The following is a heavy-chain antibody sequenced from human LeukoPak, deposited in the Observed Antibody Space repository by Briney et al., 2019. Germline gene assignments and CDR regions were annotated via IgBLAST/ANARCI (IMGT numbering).Heavy chain of an antibody. D-gene: IGHD3-3*01. CDR2: IKQDGSEK. J-gene: IGHJ4*02. V-gene: IGHV3-7*01. CDR3: ARREDFWSGYYTG. Sequence: GGSLRLSCAVSGFTFSSYWMSWVRQAPGKGLEWVANIKQDGSEKYYVDSVKGRFTISRDNAKNSLYLQMNSLRAEDTAVYYCARREDFWSGYYTGWGQGTLVTVSP. CDR1: GFTFSSYW.